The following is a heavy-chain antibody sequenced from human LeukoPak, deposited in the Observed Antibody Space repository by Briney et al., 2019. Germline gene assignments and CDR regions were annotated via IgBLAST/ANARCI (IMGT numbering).Heavy chain of an antibody. V-gene: IGHV3-74*01. CDR1: GFTFSSYW. Sequence: GGSLRLSCAASGFTFSSYWMHWVRQAPGKGLVWVSRINSDGSSTSYADSVKGRFTISRDNAKNTLYLQMNSLRAEDTAVYYCARGGGYYYDSSGYYYSDWGQGTLVTVSS. J-gene: IGHJ4*02. CDR2: INSDGSST. D-gene: IGHD3-22*01. CDR3: ARGGGYYYDSSGYYYSD.